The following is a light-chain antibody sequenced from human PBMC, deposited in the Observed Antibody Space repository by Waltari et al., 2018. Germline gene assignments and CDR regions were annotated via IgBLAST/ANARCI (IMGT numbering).Light chain of an antibody. Sequence: EVVLTQSPGTLSLSPGERATLSCRASESVRSSYLAWYQQKPGPAPRLLNYGVSSRATGIPDRFSGSGSGTDFTLIISRLDPEDFAVYYCQQYGSPPWTFGQGTKVEIK. J-gene: IGKJ1*01. CDR1: ESVRSSY. CDR2: GVS. CDR3: QQYGSPPWT. V-gene: IGKV3-20*01.